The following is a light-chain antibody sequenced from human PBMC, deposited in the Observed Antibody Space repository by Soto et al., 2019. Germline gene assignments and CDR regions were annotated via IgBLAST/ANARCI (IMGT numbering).Light chain of an antibody. Sequence: DIQTTQSPSTLSASVGDRVTITCRASQNINSWLAWYQQKPGKVPKLLIYKASSLESGVPSRFSGSGSGTEFTLTISSLQPDDFAAYYCQQYEIYPITFGQGTRLEIK. CDR1: QNINSW. J-gene: IGKJ5*01. CDR2: KAS. V-gene: IGKV1-5*03. CDR3: QQYEIYPIT.